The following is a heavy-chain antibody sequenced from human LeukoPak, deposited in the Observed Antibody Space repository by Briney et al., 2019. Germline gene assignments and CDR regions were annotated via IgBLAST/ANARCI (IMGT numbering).Heavy chain of an antibody. CDR3: ARGPYASGSYGRRGWVHYMDV. CDR2: IKQDGGEK. J-gene: IGHJ6*03. V-gene: IGHV3-7*01. CDR1: GFTFSTYW. Sequence: GGSLRLSCAASGFTFSTYWMTWVRQAPGKGLEWVANIKQDGGEKFYVDSVKGRFTISRDNAKNSLYLQMNSLRAEDTAVYYCARGPYASGSYGRRGWVHYMDVWGKGTTVTISS. D-gene: IGHD3-10*01.